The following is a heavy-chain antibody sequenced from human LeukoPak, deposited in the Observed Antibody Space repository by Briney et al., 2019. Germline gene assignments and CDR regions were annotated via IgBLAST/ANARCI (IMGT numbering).Heavy chain of an antibody. J-gene: IGHJ4*02. D-gene: IGHD3-10*01. V-gene: IGHV4-31*03. Sequence: PSQTLSLTCTVSGGSTSSGGYYWSWIRQHPGKGLEWIGYIYYSGSTYYNPSLKSRVAISVDTSKNQFSLKLSSVTAADTAVYYCARVVAGFGEFGRFDYWGQGTLVTVSS. CDR3: ARVVAGFGEFGRFDY. CDR2: IYYSGST. CDR1: GGSTSSGGYY.